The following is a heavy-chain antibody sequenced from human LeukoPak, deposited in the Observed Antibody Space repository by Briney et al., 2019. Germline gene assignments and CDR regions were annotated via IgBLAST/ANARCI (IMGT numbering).Heavy chain of an antibody. CDR1: GGSFSGYY. V-gene: IGHV4-34*01. Sequence: SETLSLTCAVYGGSFSGYYWSWIRQPPGKGLEWIGEINHSGSTDYNPSLKSRVTISVDTSKNQFSLKLTSVTAADTAVYYCARELAYCSGTSCYGGTFHIWGQGTMVTFSS. J-gene: IGHJ3*02. D-gene: IGHD2-2*01. CDR2: INHSGST. CDR3: ARELAYCSGTSCYGGTFHI.